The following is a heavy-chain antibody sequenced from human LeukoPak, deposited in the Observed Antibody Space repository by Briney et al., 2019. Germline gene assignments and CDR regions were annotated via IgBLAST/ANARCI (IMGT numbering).Heavy chain of an antibody. CDR1: GGTFSSYA. V-gene: IGHV1-69*04. J-gene: IGHJ4*02. Sequence: GASVKLSCKASGGTFSSYAISWVRQAPGQGLEWMGRIIPILGIANYAQKFQGRVTITADKSTSTAYMELSSLRSEDTAVYYCARDSSEDIVVVPAALWGQGTLVTVSS. CDR2: IIPILGIA. D-gene: IGHD2-2*01. CDR3: ARDSSEDIVVVPAAL.